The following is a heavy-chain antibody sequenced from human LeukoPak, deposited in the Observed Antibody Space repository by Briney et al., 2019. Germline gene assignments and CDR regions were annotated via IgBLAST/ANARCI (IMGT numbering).Heavy chain of an antibody. CDR3: ARRPYGSGTVGYFDL. CDR2: IYYSGST. J-gene: IGHJ2*01. V-gene: IGHV4-59*08. Sequence: SSETLSLTCTVSGGSISRYYWSWIRQPPGKGLEWSGDIYYSGSTNYNPSLKSRVTISVDTSKNQFSLKLSSVTAADTAVYYCARRPYGSGTVGYFDLWGRGTLVTVSS. CDR1: GGSISRYY. D-gene: IGHD3-10*01.